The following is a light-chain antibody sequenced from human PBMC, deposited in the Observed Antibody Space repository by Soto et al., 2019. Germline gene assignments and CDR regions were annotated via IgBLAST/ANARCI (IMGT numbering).Light chain of an antibody. CDR1: QSVSSSY. J-gene: IGKJ1*01. Sequence: EFVLTQSPATLSVSRGERGTLSCRASQSVSSSYLAWYQQKTGQAPRILISGESSRATGIPDRFSGSGSGTDFTLTIRRLEPEDFAVYYCQQYGSSPRTCGQGTKVDIK. V-gene: IGKV3-20*01. CDR3: QQYGSSPRT. CDR2: GES.